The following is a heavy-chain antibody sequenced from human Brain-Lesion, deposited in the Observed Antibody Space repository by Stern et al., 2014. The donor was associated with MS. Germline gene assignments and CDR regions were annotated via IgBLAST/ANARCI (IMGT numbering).Heavy chain of an antibody. D-gene: IGHD2-15*01. CDR2: IYYSGNT. CDR1: GGSVSSTSYA. J-gene: IGHJ5*02. CDR3: AGEEDIRYCSGGSCTGNWFDP. V-gene: IGHV4-39*01. Sequence: QLVESGPGLVKPSETLSLTCTVAGGSVSSTSYAWAWIRQPPGKGLEWIGTIYYSGNTYYSPALKSRLTISLDTSKNQISPPLRSVTAADTAVYYCAGEEDIRYCSGGSCTGNWFDPWGQGTLVTVSS.